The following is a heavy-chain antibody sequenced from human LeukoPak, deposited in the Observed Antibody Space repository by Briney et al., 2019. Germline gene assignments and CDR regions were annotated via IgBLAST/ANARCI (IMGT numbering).Heavy chain of an antibody. V-gene: IGHV3-21*01. CDR2: ISTSSSYI. J-gene: IGHJ5*02. D-gene: IGHD3-22*01. Sequence: GGSLRLSCAASGFTFSSYGMNWVRQAPGKGLEWVSSISTSSSYIYYADSMKGRFTISRDNSKNTLYLQMNSLRAEDTAVYYCAKDVPYYYDSSGYLTPWGQGTLVTVSS. CDR1: GFTFSSYG. CDR3: AKDVPYYYDSSGYLTP.